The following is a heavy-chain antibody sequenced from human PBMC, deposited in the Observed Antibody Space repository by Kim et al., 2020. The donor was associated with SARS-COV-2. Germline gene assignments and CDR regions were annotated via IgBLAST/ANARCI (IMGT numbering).Heavy chain of an antibody. Sequence: SQTLSLTCAISGDSVSSEGTAWNWIRQSPSRGLEWLGRTYYRSKWSNESALSVKSRITISPATSTNQFSLHLNFVTPEDTPVYFCVRGGELTGLDHWGLG. CDR2: TYYRSKWSN. V-gene: IGHV6-1*01. J-gene: IGHJ4*02. D-gene: IGHD7-27*01. CDR3: VRGGELTGLDH. CDR1: GDSVSSEGTA.